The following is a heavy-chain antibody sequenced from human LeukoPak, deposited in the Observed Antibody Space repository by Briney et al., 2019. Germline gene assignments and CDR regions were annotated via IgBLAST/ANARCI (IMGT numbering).Heavy chain of an antibody. Sequence: GASVKVSCKASGYTFTSYDINWVRQATGQGREWMGWMNPNSGNTGYAQKFQGRVTITRNTSISTAYMELSSLRSEDTAVYYCARGPTPTRYYDFWSGYDYWGQGTLVTVSS. D-gene: IGHD3-3*01. CDR2: MNPNSGNT. J-gene: IGHJ4*02. V-gene: IGHV1-8*03. CDR1: GYTFTSYD. CDR3: ARGPTPTRYYDFWSGYDY.